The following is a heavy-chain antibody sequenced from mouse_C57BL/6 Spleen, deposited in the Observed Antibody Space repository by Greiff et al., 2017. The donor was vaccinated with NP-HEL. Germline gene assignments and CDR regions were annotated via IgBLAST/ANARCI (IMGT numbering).Heavy chain of an antibody. CDR3: ARDRYIDY. V-gene: IGHV5-4*01. CDR1: GFTFSSYA. J-gene: IGHJ2*01. D-gene: IGHD2-12*01. Sequence: EVMLVESGGGLVKPGGSLKLSCAASGFTFSSYAMSWVRQTPGKRLEWVATISDGGSYTYYPDNVKGRFTISRDNAKNNLYLQMSHLKSEDTAMYYCARDRYIDYWGQGTTLTVSS. CDR2: ISDGGSYT.